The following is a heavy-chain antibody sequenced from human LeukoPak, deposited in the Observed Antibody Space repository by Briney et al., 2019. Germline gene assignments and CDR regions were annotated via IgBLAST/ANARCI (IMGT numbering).Heavy chain of an antibody. D-gene: IGHD1-26*01. CDR3: AREVVGATNDY. CDR2: IYTSGST. Sequence: SETLSLTYTVSGGSISSGSYYWSWIRQPAGKGLEWIGRIYTSGSTNYNPSLKSRVTISVDTSKNQFSLKLSSATAADTAVYYCAREVVGATNDYWGQGTLVTVSS. V-gene: IGHV4-61*02. J-gene: IGHJ4*02. CDR1: GGSISSGSYY.